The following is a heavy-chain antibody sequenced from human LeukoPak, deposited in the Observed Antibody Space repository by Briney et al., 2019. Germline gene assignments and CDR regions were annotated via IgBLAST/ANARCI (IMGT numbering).Heavy chain of an antibody. Sequence: GGSLRLSCAASGFTFSTYGMHWVRQAPGKGLEYVSAISSNGGSTYYANSVKGRFTISRDNSKNTLYLQMGSLRAEDTAVYYCARVRLQPRTLLDDAFDIWGQGTMVTVSS. CDR1: GFTFSTYG. CDR2: ISSNGGST. J-gene: IGHJ3*02. D-gene: IGHD1-14*01. V-gene: IGHV3-64*01. CDR3: ARVRLQPRTLLDDAFDI.